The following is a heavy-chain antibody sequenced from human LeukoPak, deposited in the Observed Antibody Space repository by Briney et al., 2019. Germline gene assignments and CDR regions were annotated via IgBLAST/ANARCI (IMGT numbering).Heavy chain of an antibody. Sequence: ETLSLPCTVSGGSISGYCWTWIRQPPGKGLEWIGYISYSGTTNYNPALTSRVTMSVDTSKTQFSLNLSSVTAADTAVYYCAREDRLSHHTVFDYWGQGTLVTVSS. D-gene: IGHD3-16*02. J-gene: IGHJ4*02. V-gene: IGHV4-59*01. CDR2: ISYSGTT. CDR3: AREDRLSHHTVFDY. CDR1: GGSISGYC.